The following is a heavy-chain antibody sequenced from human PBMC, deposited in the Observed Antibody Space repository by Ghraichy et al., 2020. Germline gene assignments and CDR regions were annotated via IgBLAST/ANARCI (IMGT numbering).Heavy chain of an antibody. CDR1: GFTFSSFA. J-gene: IGHJ5*02. Sequence: GESLNISCAASGFTFSSFAMSWVRQAPGKGLEWVSTISGSGGSTYYAESVKGRFTISRDNSKNTLYLQMNSLRPEDTVVYFCANAANYYDSSGYDFDTNWFDPWGQGTLVTVSS. D-gene: IGHD3-22*01. V-gene: IGHV3-23*01. CDR2: ISGSGGST. CDR3: ANAANYYDSSGYDFDTNWFDP.